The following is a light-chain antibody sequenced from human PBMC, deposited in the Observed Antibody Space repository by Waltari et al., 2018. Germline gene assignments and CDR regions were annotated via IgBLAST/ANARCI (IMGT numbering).Light chain of an antibody. CDR1: RSVSSN. Sequence: EIVMTQSPATLSVSPGERATLSCRASRSVSSNLAWYQQKPGQAPRLLIYGASTRATGIPARFSGSGSGTEFTLTISSLQSEDFAVYYCQQYNNWPPERLTFGGGTKVDIK. J-gene: IGKJ4*01. CDR3: QQYNNWPPERLT. CDR2: GAS. V-gene: IGKV3-15*01.